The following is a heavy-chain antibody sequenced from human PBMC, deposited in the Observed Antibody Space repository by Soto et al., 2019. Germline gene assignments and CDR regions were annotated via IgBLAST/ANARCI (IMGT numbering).Heavy chain of an antibody. CDR3: AKAGYCSGGSCYSARVVYGMDV. J-gene: IGHJ6*02. D-gene: IGHD2-15*01. CDR2: ISGSGGSA. V-gene: IGHV3-23*01. CDR1: GFTFSSYA. Sequence: GGSLRLSCAASGFTFSSYAMSWVRQAPGKGLEWVSAISGSGGSAYYADSVKGRFTISRDNSKNTLYLQMNSLRAEDTAVYYCAKAGYCSGGSCYSARVVYGMDVWGQGTTVTVSS.